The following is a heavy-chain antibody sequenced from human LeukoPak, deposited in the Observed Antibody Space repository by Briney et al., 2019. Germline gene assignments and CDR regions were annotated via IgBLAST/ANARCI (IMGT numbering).Heavy chain of an antibody. J-gene: IGHJ3*02. V-gene: IGHV3-9*01. D-gene: IGHD6-19*01. Sequence: GRSLRLSCAASGFALDDYAMDWARPTPEKGLEWVSGISYNGRDLGYADDVKDRFTISRDHAKNSLYLQMNSLRPDDTVLYYCAKDISTGLYLRAFDIGGQGTRVPVSS. CDR3: AKDISTGLYLRAFDI. CDR2: ISYNGRDL. CDR1: GFALDDYA.